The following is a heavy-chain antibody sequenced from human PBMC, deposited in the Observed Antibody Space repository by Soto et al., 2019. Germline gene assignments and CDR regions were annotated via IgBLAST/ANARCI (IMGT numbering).Heavy chain of an antibody. D-gene: IGHD6-13*01. CDR2: VYYTGTT. Sequence: PSETLSLTCTVSGGSINNYYWTWIRQPPGMGLEWIGYVYYTGTTSYNPSLKSRVTISIDGSKNQISLKLSSVTAADTAVYYCARESSSWSYFDYWGQGTLVTVSS. V-gene: IGHV4-59*01. J-gene: IGHJ4*02. CDR1: GGSINNYY. CDR3: ARESSSWSYFDY.